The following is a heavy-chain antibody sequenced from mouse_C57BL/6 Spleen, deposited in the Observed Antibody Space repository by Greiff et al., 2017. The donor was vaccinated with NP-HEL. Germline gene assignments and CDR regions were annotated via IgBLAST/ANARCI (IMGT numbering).Heavy chain of an antibody. CDR1: GFSLTSYG. D-gene: IGHD1-1*01. CDR3: ARNVVAHWYFDV. V-gene: IGHV2-2*01. CDR2: IWSGGST. Sequence: VQLQQSGPGLVQPSPSLSITCTVSGFSLTSYGVHWVRQSPGQGLEWLGVIWSGGSTDYNAAFISRLGISKDNSKSQVFFKMNSLQADDTAIYYCARNVVAHWYFDVWGTGTTVTVSS. J-gene: IGHJ1*03.